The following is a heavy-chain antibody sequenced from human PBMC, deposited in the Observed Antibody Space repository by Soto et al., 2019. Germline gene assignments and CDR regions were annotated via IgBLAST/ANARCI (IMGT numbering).Heavy chain of an antibody. CDR1: GFTFSNAW. Sequence: GGSLRLSCAASGFTFSNAWMSWVRQAPGKGLEWVGRIKSKTDGGTTDYAAPVKGRFTISRDDSKNTLYLQMNSLKTEDTAVYYCTTGFAGYCSSTSCYTDDYWGQGTLVTVSS. D-gene: IGHD2-2*02. CDR2: IKSKTDGGTT. V-gene: IGHV3-15*01. J-gene: IGHJ4*02. CDR3: TTGFAGYCSSTSCYTDDY.